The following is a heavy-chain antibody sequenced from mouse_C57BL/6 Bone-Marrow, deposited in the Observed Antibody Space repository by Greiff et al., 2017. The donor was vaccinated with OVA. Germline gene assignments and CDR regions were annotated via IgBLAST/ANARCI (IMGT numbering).Heavy chain of an antibody. J-gene: IGHJ1*03. D-gene: IGHD1-1*01. CDR3: ARWALYGSSPYWYFDV. V-gene: IGHV1-59*01. CDR1: GYTFTSYW. Sequence: QVQLQQPGAELVRPGTSVKLSCKASGYTFTSYWMHWVKQRPGQGLEWIGVIDPSDSYTNYNQKFKGKATLTVDTSSSTVYMQLSSLTSEDSAVYYCARWALYGSSPYWYFDVWGTGTTVTVSS. CDR2: IDPSDSYT.